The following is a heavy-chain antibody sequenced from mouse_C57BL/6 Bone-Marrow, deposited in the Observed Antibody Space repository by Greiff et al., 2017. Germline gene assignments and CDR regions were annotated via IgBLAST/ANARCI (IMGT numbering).Heavy chain of an antibody. D-gene: IGHD2-4*01. Sequence: EVKVEESGGGLVKPGGSLKLSCAASGFTFSDYGMHWVRQAPEKGLEWVAYISSGSSTIYYADTVKGRFTISRDNAKNTLFLQMTSLRSEDTAMYYCARRYDYDGFAYWGQGTLVTVSA. CDR2: ISSGSSTI. V-gene: IGHV5-17*01. J-gene: IGHJ3*01. CDR1: GFTFSDYG. CDR3: ARRYDYDGFAY.